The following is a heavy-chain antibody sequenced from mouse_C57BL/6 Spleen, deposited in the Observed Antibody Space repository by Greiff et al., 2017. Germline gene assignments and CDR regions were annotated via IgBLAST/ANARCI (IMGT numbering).Heavy chain of an antibody. D-gene: IGHD2-5*01. V-gene: IGHV5-17*01. CDR3: ASSNYGAMDY. CDR1: GFTFSDYG. CDR2: ISSGSSTI. J-gene: IGHJ4*01. Sequence: EVMLVESGGGLVKPGGSLKLSCAASGFTFSDYGMHWVRQAPEKGLEWVAYISSGSSTIYYADTVKGRFTISRDNAKNTLFLQMTSLRSEDTAMYYCASSNYGAMDYWGQGTSVTVSS.